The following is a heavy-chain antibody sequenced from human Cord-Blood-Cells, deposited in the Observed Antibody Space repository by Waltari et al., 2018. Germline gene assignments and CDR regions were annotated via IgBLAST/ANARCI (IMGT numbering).Heavy chain of an antibody. V-gene: IGHV3-30*18. CDR1: GFSFSSYG. Sequence: QVQLVESGGGVVQPGRSLRLSCAASGFSFSSYGMHWVRQAAGKGLGWVAVISYDGSKKYYADSVKGRFTISRDNSKNTLYLQMNSLRAEDTAVYYCAKDMGVGYCTGGVCPPTHYGMDVWGQGTTVTVSS. J-gene: IGHJ6*02. CDR3: AKDMGVGYCTGGVCPPTHYGMDV. D-gene: IGHD2-8*02. CDR2: ISYDGSKK.